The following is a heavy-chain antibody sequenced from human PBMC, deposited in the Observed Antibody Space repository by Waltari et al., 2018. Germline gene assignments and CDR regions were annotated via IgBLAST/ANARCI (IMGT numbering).Heavy chain of an antibody. Sequence: EVQLVESGGGLVQPGGSLRLSCAASGFTFSSYWMHWVRQAPGKGLVWVSRINSDGRSTSYADSVKGRFTISRDNAKNTLYLQMNSLRAEDTAVYYCVYSGSYLRYFDYWGQGTLVTVSS. CDR1: GFTFSSYW. CDR3: VYSGSYLRYFDY. J-gene: IGHJ4*02. CDR2: INSDGRST. D-gene: IGHD1-26*01. V-gene: IGHV3-74*01.